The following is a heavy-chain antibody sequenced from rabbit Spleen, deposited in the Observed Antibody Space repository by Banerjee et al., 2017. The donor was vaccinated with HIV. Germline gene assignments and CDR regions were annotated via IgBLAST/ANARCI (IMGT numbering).Heavy chain of an antibody. D-gene: IGHD2-1*01. V-gene: IGHV1S40*01. J-gene: IGHJ4*01. CDR1: GFSFSDRDV. CDR2: INASTGKP. CDR3: ARDLVGVIGWNFGW. Sequence: QSLEESGGDLVKPEGSLTLTCKASGFSFSDRDVMCWVRQAPGKGLQWIACINASTGKPVYATWASGRFSISRTSSTTVTLRMTSLTAADRATYFCARDLVGVIGWNFGWWGPGTLVTVS.